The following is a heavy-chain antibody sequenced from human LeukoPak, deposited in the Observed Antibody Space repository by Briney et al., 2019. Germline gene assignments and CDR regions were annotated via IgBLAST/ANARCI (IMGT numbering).Heavy chain of an antibody. J-gene: IGHJ6*03. CDR2: IYYSGST. V-gene: IGHV4-59*11. CDR1: GDSITGHY. CDR3: ARAAKDYDFWATNYYYYYYMDV. Sequence: SETLSLTCSVSGDSITGHYLTWIRQPPGKGLEWIGYIYYSGSTNYNPSLKSRVTISVDTSKNQFSLKLSSVTAADTAVYYCARAAKDYDFWATNYYYYYYMDVWGKGTTVTVSS. D-gene: IGHD3-3*01.